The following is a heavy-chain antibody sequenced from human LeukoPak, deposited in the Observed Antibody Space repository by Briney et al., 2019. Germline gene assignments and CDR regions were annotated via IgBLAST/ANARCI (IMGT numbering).Heavy chain of an antibody. J-gene: IGHJ6*03. CDR2: IIPIFGTA. CDR1: GGTFSSYA. D-gene: IGHD2-15*01. CDR3: ARGKAVVVAPIYYYYYMDV. Sequence: SVKVSCKASGGTFSSYAISWLRQAPGQGLEWMGGIIPIFGTANYAQKFQGRVTITADESTSTAYMELSSLRSEDTAVYYCARGKAVVVAPIYYYYYMDVWGKGTTVTVSS. V-gene: IGHV1-69*13.